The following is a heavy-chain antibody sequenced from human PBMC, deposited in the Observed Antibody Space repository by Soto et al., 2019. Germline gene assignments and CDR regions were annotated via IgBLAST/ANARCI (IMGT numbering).Heavy chain of an antibody. J-gene: IGHJ6*02. Sequence: ASVKVSFKASGYTFTSYGISWLRQAPGQGLEWMGWISAYNGSTNYAQKLQGRVTMTTDTSTSTAYMELRSLRSDDTAVYYCARGRGYSGYDPLFYYYYGMDVWGQGTTVTAP. CDR3: ARGRGYSGYDPLFYYYYGMDV. CDR2: ISAYNGST. D-gene: IGHD5-12*01. CDR1: GYTFTSYG. V-gene: IGHV1-18*01.